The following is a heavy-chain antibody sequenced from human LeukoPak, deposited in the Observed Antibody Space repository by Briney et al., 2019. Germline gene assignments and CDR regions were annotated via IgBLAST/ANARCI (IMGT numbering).Heavy chain of an antibody. CDR3: ARDKAVAGLDAFDI. CDR1: GGSISSHY. CDR2: IYYSGST. V-gene: IGHV4-59*11. Sequence: SETLSLTCTVSGGSISSHYWSWIRQPPAKGLEWIGYIYYSGSTNYNPSPKSRVTISVDTSKNQFSLKLSSVTAADTAVYYCARDKAVAGLDAFDIWGQGTMVTVSS. J-gene: IGHJ3*02. D-gene: IGHD6-19*01.